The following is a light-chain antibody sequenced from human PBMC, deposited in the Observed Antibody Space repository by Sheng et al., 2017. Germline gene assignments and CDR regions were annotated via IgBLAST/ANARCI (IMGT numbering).Light chain of an antibody. V-gene: IGKV3-20*01. CDR2: GTS. CDR1: QSVSTN. CDR3: QQYGNLYS. Sequence: EIVMTQSPATLSLSPGGRATLSCRASQSVSTNVAWYQQKPGQAPRLLIYGTSSRATGIPDRFSGSGSGTDFTLTISRLEPEDFAVYYCQQYGNLYSFGQGTKLEIK. J-gene: IGKJ2*03.